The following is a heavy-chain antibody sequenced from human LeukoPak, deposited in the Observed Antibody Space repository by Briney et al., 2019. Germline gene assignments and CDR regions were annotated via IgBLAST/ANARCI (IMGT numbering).Heavy chain of an antibody. V-gene: IGHV3-11*04. Sequence: GGSLRLSCVASGFTFSDYYMSWIRQAPGKGQERVSYIRSSGTTIHYADSVKGRFTISRDNAKNSLYLQMNSLRAEDTAVYYCARDRGAVTDVFDYWGQGTLVTASS. J-gene: IGHJ4*02. CDR2: IRSSGTTI. CDR1: GFTFSDYY. CDR3: ARDRGAVTDVFDY. D-gene: IGHD6-19*01.